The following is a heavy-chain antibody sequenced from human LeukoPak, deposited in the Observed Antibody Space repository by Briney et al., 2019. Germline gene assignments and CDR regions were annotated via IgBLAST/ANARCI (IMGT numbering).Heavy chain of an antibody. CDR2: IITSGST. J-gene: IGHJ5*02. CDR1: GDSISTYY. Sequence: PSETLSLTCTVSGDSISTYYWSWIRQPAGKGLEWIGRIITSGSTNYNPSLKSRVTMSLDTSKNRFSLKLSSVTAADTAVYYCARKALPGNWFDPWGQGALVTVSS. CDR3: ARKALPGNWFDP. V-gene: IGHV4-4*07.